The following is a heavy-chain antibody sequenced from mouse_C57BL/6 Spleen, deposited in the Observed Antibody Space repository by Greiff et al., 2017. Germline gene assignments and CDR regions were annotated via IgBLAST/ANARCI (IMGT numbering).Heavy chain of an antibody. V-gene: IGHV5-17*01. J-gene: IGHJ3*01. CDR3: ARRDYDYDFAY. CDR2: ISSGSSTI. Sequence: EVQVVESGGGLVKPGGSLKLSCAASGFTFSDYGMHWVRQAPEKRLEWVAYISSGSSTIYYADTVKGRFTISRDNAKNTLFLQMTSLRSEDTAMYYCARRDYDYDFAYWGQGTLVTVSA. CDR1: GFTFSDYG. D-gene: IGHD2-4*01.